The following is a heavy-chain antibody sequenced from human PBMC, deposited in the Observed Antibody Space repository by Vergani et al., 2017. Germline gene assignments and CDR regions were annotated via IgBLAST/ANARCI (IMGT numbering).Heavy chain of an antibody. D-gene: IGHD3-9*01. CDR2: ISVSGGST. CDR3: AKDLSYDILTGYYRS. V-gene: IGHV3-23*04. CDR1: GFPFSSYA. Sequence: EVQLVETGGGLIQPGGSLRLSCAASGFPFSSYAMSWFRHAPGKGLEWVSAISVSGGSTYYSYSVKGRFTISRDNSKNTMYMQMNSLIAEDTAVYYCAKDLSYDILTGYYRSCGQGTLVTVSS. J-gene: IGHJ5*02.